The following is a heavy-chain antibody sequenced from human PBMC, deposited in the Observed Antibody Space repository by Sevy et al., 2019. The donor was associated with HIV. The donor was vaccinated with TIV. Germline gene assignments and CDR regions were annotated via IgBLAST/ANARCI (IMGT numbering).Heavy chain of an antibody. CDR3: ASPGTKGFDP. CDR1: GFTFSSYG. CDR2: IKQDGSDK. Sequence: GGSLRLSCAASGFTFSSYGMSWVRQAPGKGLEWVANIKQDGSDKYYVDSVKGRFTISRDNAKNSLYLQMNSLRVEDTAVYYCASPGTKGFDPWGQGTLVTVSS. D-gene: IGHD2-8*01. V-gene: IGHV3-7*03. J-gene: IGHJ5*02.